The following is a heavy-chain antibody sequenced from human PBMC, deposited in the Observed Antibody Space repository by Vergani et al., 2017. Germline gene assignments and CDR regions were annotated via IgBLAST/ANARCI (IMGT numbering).Heavy chain of an antibody. CDR2: ISAYNGNT. V-gene: IGHV1-18*04. D-gene: IGHD5-12*01. J-gene: IGHJ6*03. CDR3: ARERRSGYDYPWDYYYYYMDV. Sequence: QVQLVQSGAEVKKPGSSVKVSCKASGYTFTSYGISWVRQAPGQGLEWMGWISAYNGNTNYAQKLQGRVTMTTDTSTSTAYMELRSLRSDDTAVYYCARERRSGYDYPWDYYYYYMDVWGKGTTVTVSS. CDR1: GYTFTSYG.